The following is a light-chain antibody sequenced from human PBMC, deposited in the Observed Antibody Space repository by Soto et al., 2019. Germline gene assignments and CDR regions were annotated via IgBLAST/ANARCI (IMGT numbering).Light chain of an antibody. CDR3: HQRHSAPRT. CDR2: LAS. CDR1: QAVNTS. V-gene: IGKV3-11*01. Sequence: EIVLTQSPATLSSFPGDRVTLSCRASQAVNTSLAWYQHKPGQAPRLLIYLASNRHAGVPARFSGSGSGTDFTLTISDVEPEDFAAYYCHQRHSAPRTFGQGTTVDIK. J-gene: IGKJ1*01.